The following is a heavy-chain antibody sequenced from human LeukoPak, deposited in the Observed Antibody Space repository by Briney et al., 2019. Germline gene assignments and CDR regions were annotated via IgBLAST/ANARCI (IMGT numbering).Heavy chain of an antibody. Sequence: ASVRLSCTVSGYPVTELSMHWVSQAPGNGLEWMGGFDPEEVVTIYAQKFQSRVTMTEDTSTDTAYMELSSMRSEDTAVYYCATDQAVAWSDAFDIWGQGTMVTVSS. D-gene: IGHD6-19*01. J-gene: IGHJ3*02. CDR3: ATDQAVAWSDAFDI. CDR2: FDPEEVVT. CDR1: GYPVTELS. V-gene: IGHV1-24*01.